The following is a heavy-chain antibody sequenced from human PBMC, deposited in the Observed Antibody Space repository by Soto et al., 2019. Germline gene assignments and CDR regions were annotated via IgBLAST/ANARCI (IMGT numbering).Heavy chain of an antibody. CDR1: GFTFSSYA. D-gene: IGHD2-15*01. J-gene: IGHJ4*02. CDR3: AKAPPRFVGGSCYFDY. V-gene: IGHV3-23*01. CDR2: ISASGYST. Sequence: EVQLSESGGGLVQPGGSLRLSCAASGFTFSSYAMTWVRQAPGKGLDWVSGISASGYSTYYADSVKGRFSISRDNSRNTLYLQMNSLRAEDTAVYYCAKAPPRFVGGSCYFDYWGQGILVTVSS.